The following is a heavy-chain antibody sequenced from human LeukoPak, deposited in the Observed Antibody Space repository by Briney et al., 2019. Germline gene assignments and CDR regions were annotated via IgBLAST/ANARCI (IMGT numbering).Heavy chain of an antibody. Sequence: ASVKVSCKASGGTFSSYAISWVRQAPGQGLEWMGGIIPIFGTANYAQKFQGRVTITTDESTSTAYMELSSLRSEDTAVYYCARGISGYDYRFLSWGQGTLVTVSS. V-gene: IGHV1-69*05. CDR3: ARGISGYDYRFLS. J-gene: IGHJ4*02. CDR1: GGTFSSYA. D-gene: IGHD5-12*01. CDR2: IIPIFGTA.